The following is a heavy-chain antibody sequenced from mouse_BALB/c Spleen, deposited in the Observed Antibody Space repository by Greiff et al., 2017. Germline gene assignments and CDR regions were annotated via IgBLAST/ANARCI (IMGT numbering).Heavy chain of an antibody. V-gene: IGHV1-54*01. Sequence: QVQLKESGAELVRPGTSVKVSCKASGYAFTNYLIEWVKQRPGQGLEWIGVINPGSGGTNYNEKFKGKATLTADKSSSTAYMQLSSLTSDDSAVYFCARENLDYWGQGTTLTVSS. CDR1: GYAFTNYL. CDR3: ARENLDY. CDR2: INPGSGGT. J-gene: IGHJ2*01.